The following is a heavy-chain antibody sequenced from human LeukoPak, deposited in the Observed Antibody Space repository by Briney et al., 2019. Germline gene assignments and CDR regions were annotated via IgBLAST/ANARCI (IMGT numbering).Heavy chain of an antibody. Sequence: GGSLRLSCAASGFTFSSYGMHWVRQAPGKGLEWVALIWYDGSDKYYADSVKGRFTISRDDSKNTLHLQMNSLRAEDTAVYYCARGRVVIPEGPDYWGQGTLVAVSS. V-gene: IGHV3-33*01. J-gene: IGHJ4*02. CDR1: GFTFSSYG. CDR3: ARGRVVIPEGPDY. D-gene: IGHD3-10*01. CDR2: IWYDGSDK.